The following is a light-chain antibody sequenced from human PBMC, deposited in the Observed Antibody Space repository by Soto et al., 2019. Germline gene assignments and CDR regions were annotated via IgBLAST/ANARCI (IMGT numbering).Light chain of an antibody. V-gene: IGLV2-23*01. J-gene: IGLJ3*02. CDR2: QGR. CDR3: CAYAGANTWV. Sequence: QSVLTQPASVSGSLGQSITISCTGTGSDIGSHDLVSWYQHHPGNAPKLIISQGRKRPSGISGRFSGSMSGYTASLTISGLQAEDAADYHCCAYAGANTWVFGGGTKLTVL. CDR1: GSDIGSHDL.